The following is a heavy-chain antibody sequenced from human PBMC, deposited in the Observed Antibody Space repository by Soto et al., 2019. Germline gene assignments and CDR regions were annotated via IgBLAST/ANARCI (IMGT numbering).Heavy chain of an antibody. CDR2: IYSGGST. CDR3: ARGADTAMVTFWFDY. Sequence: GGSLRLSCAASGFTFSSYWMSWVRQAPGKGLEWVSVIYSGGSTYYADSVKGRFTISRDNSKNTLYLQMNSLRAEDTAVYYCARGADTAMVTFWFDYWGQGTLVTVSS. D-gene: IGHD5-18*01. J-gene: IGHJ4*02. CDR1: GFTFSSYW. V-gene: IGHV3-53*01.